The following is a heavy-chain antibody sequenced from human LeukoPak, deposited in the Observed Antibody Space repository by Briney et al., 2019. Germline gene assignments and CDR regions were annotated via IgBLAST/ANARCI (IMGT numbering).Heavy chain of an antibody. D-gene: IGHD3-22*01. J-gene: IGHJ4*02. Sequence: SETLSLTCAVYGGSFSDYYWNWIRQPPGKGLEWIGETNHSGSTNYNPSLRSRVTISLDTSKNQVSLELSSVTAADTAVYYCARGETYYYDRTGIRGDYFGCWGQGTLVTVSS. CDR2: TNHSGST. CDR3: ARGETYYYDRTGIRGDYFGC. CDR1: GGSFSDYY. V-gene: IGHV4-34*01.